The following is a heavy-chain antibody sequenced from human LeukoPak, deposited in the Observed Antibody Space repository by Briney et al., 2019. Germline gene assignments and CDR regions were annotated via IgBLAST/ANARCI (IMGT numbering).Heavy chain of an antibody. CDR2: IYYSGST. D-gene: IGHD3-16*02. Sequence: SETLSLTCTVSGGSISSSSYYWGWIRQPPGKGLEWIESIYYSGSTYYNPSLKSRVTISVDTSKNQFSLKLSSVTAADTAVYYCASQVGGVIVISAFDIWGQGTMVTVSS. J-gene: IGHJ3*02. CDR1: GGSISSSSYY. CDR3: ASQVGGVIVISAFDI. V-gene: IGHV4-39*01.